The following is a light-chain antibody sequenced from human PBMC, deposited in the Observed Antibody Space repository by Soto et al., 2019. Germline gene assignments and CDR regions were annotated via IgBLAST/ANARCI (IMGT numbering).Light chain of an antibody. Sequence: QSALTQPASVSGSPGQSITISCTGTSSDVGSYNLVSWYQQHPGKAPKLMIYEGSKRPSGVSNRFSVSKSGNTASLTISGLQAEDEADYYCCSYADSSHVVFGGRTKLTVL. V-gene: IGLV2-23*01. J-gene: IGLJ2*01. CDR3: CSYADSSHVV. CDR1: SSDVGSYNL. CDR2: EGS.